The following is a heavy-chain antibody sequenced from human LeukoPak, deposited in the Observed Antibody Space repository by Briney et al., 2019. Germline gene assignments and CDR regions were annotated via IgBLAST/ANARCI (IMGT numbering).Heavy chain of an antibody. CDR1: GHTFTGYY. J-gene: IGHJ4*02. CDR2: INPNSGGT. CDR3: ARDCSSTSCYGDY. Sequence: GASVKVSCKASGHTFTGYYMHWVRQAPGQGLEWMGWINPNSGGTNYAQKFQGRVTMTRDTSISTAYMELSRLRSDDTAVYYCARDCSSTSCYGDYWGQGTLVTVSS. V-gene: IGHV1-2*02. D-gene: IGHD2-2*01.